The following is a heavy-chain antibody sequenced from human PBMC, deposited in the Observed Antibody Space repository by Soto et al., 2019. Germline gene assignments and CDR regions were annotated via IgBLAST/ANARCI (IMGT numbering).Heavy chain of an antibody. CDR1: GGSISSSSYY. CDR2: IYYSGST. J-gene: IGHJ6*02. D-gene: IGHD1-26*01. CDR3: ATKPGGPWEDGMAF. Sequence: SETLSLTCTVSGGSISSSSYYWGWIRQPPGKGLEWIGSIYYSGSTYYNPSLKSRVTISVDTSKNQFSLKLSSVTAADTAVYYLATKPGGPWEDGMAFSAQGTPVTVS. V-gene: IGHV4-39*01.